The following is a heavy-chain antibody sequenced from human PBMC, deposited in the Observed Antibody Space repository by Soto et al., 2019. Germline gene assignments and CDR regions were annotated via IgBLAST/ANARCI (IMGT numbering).Heavy chain of an antibody. Sequence: QVQLVESGGGVVQPGKSLRLSCAASGFTFSSYAMHWARQAPGKGLEWVTVISIRGGDEYYAESVRGRFTISRDESKNTMYLQMDSLRVEDTDVYYCARGTIVAREHLDYWGQETLVTVPS. CDR3: ARGTIVAREHLDY. CDR1: GFTFSSYA. V-gene: IGHV3-30*03. D-gene: IGHD6-6*01. J-gene: IGHJ4*02. CDR2: ISIRGGDE.